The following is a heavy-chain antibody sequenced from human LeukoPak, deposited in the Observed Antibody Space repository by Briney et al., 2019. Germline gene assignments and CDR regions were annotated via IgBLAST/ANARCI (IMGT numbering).Heavy chain of an antibody. V-gene: IGHV3-7*01. CDR2: IDRDGRVQ. Sequence: PGGSLRLSCTASGFTTHYWLNWVRQSPGKGLEWVANIDRDGRVQPYVDSVEGRLIISRDSAKNSVALQMHSLRAEDTADYYCTGGSDKVLSGEYYYYMDVWGTETTVTLSS. CDR3: TGGSDKVLSGEYYYYMDV. J-gene: IGHJ6*03. CDR1: GFTTHYW. D-gene: IGHD2/OR15-2a*01.